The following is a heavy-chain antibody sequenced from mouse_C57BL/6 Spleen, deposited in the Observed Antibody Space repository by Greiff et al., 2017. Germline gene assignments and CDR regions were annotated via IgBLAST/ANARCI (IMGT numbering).Heavy chain of an antibody. J-gene: IGHJ2*01. CDR1: GYAFSSYW. CDR2: IYPGDGDT. Sequence: QVQLKESGAELVKPGASVKISCKASGYAFSSYWMNWVKQRPGKGLEWIGQIYPGDGDTNYNGKFKGKATLTADKSSSTAYMQLSSLTSEDSAVYFCARSGFITTVVATGNFDYWGQGTTLTVSS. V-gene: IGHV1-80*01. D-gene: IGHD1-1*01. CDR3: ARSGFITTVVATGNFDY.